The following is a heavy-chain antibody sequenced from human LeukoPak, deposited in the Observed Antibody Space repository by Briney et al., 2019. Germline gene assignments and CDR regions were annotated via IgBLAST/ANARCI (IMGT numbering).Heavy chain of an antibody. CDR3: ARDSGYDSYGMDV. CDR2: IYSGVST. Sequence: GGSLRLSCAPSGFTVTINYMSCGRHAPGKGLECVSAIYSGVSTYYAESVKGRFTISRDNTKHTLYLQMNSLRGEDTAVYYCARDSGYDSYGMDVWGQGTTVTVSS. CDR1: GFTVTINY. D-gene: IGHD5-12*01. J-gene: IGHJ6*02. V-gene: IGHV3-53*01.